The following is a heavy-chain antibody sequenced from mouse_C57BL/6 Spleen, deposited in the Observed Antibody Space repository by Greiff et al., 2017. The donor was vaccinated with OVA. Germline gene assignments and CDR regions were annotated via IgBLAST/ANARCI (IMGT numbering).Heavy chain of an antibody. CDR1: GFTFSDYY. V-gene: IGHV5-16*01. CDR2: INSDGSST. J-gene: IGHJ1*03. D-gene: IGHD2-3*01. CDR3: ARGAARWLLERYFDV. Sequence: EVKVVESEGGLVQPGSSMKLSCTASGFTFSDYYMAWVRQVPEKGLEWVANINSDGSSTYYLDSLKSRFIISRDNAKNILYLQMSSLKSEDTATYYCARGAARWLLERYFDVWGTGTTVTVSS.